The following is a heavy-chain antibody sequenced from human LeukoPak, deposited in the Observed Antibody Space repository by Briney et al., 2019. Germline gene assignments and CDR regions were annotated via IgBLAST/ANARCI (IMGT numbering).Heavy chain of an antibody. CDR2: IIPILGIA. V-gene: IGHV1-69*04. D-gene: IGHD6-19*01. CDR1: GGTFSSYA. Sequence: ASVKVSCKASGGTFSSYAISWVRQAPGQGLEWMCRIIPILGIANYAQKFQGRVTITADKSTSTAYMELSSLRSEDTAVYYCARRGDSSGWYSSLDYWGQGTLVTVSS. J-gene: IGHJ4*02. CDR3: ARRGDSSGWYSSLDY.